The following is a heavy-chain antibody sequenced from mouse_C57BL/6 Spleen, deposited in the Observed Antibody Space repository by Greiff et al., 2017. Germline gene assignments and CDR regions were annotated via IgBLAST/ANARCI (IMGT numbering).Heavy chain of an antibody. Sequence: EVQLQQSGPELVKPGASVKISCKASGYTFTDYYMNWVKQSHGKSLEWIGDINPNNGGTSYNQKFKGKATLTVDKSSSTAYMELLSLTSEDSAVYYCARGGAYFDYWGQGTTLTVSS. CDR1: GYTFTDYY. J-gene: IGHJ2*01. CDR3: ARGGAYFDY. V-gene: IGHV1-26*01. CDR2: INPNNGGT.